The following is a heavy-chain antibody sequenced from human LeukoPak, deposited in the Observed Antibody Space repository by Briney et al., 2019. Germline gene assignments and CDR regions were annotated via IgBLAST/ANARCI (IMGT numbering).Heavy chain of an antibody. Sequence: SQTLSLTCAISGDTLSSNSVAWNWIRQSPSRGLEWLGRTYYRSRWYDDYAVSVKSRITINRDTSKNQFSLQLNSVTPEDTAVYYCASLHSGGYDSFDIWGQGTLVTVSS. V-gene: IGHV6-1*01. CDR2: TYYRSRWYD. CDR3: ASLHSGGYDSFDI. J-gene: IGHJ3*02. D-gene: IGHD3-22*01. CDR1: GDTLSSNSVA.